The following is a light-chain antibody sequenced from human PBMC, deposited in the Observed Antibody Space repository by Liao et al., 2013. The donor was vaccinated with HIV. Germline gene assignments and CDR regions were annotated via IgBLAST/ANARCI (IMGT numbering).Light chain of an antibody. J-gene: IGLJ1*01. CDR3: QAWDRNTVL. CDR2: QDA. CDR1: KLGTKF. V-gene: IGLV3-1*01. Sequence: SYELTQPPSVSVFPGQTASISCSGDKLGTKFVCWYQQKPGQSPVLVIYQDAKRPSGIPERFSGSNSGNTATLTISGTQAIDAADYYCQAWDRNTVLFGSGTQVTVL.